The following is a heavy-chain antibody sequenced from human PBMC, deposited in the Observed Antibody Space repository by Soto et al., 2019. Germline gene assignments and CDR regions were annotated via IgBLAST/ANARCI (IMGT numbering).Heavy chain of an antibody. D-gene: IGHD3-3*01. CDR2: ISYDGSTK. CDR3: ARVDFWSGYPPGYYFDY. J-gene: IGHJ4*02. V-gene: IGHV3-30*03. CDR1: GFTFGSYG. Sequence: QVELAESGGGVVQPGRSLRLSCAASGFTFGSYGMNWVRQAPGKGPEWVAFISYDGSTKYYTDSVKGRFTISRDNSKSTVYLQVNSLRPEDPAVFYCARVDFWSGYPPGYYFDYWGQGTLVSVSS.